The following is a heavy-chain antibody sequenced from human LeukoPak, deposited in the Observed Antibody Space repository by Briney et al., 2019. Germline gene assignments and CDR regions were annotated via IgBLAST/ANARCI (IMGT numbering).Heavy chain of an antibody. CDR1: RYIFTNYW. J-gene: IGHJ4*02. Sequence: GESLKISCKGSRYIFTNYWIGWVRQMPGKGLEWIGIIYPGDSDTRYSPSFQSQVNISADKSTSTAYLQWSSLKASDTAMYYCARRAFDSSGYVFDYWGQGTLVTVSS. V-gene: IGHV5-51*01. CDR3: ARRAFDSSGYVFDY. D-gene: IGHD3-22*01. CDR2: IYPGDSDT.